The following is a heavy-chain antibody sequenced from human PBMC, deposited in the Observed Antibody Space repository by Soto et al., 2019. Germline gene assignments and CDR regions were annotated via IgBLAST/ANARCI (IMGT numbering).Heavy chain of an antibody. J-gene: IGHJ5*02. CDR2: IIPMSGIP. CDR1: GGSFNSYA. Sequence: SVKVSCKASGGSFNSYAMSWVRQAPGQGLEWVGGIIPMSGIPNYAQKFKGRVTITADKSTNTVYLEVNNLTYDDTAVYYCTRRGRESANWFDPWGQGTQVTVSS. CDR3: TRRGRESANWFDP. V-gene: IGHV1-69*10. D-gene: IGHD3-10*01.